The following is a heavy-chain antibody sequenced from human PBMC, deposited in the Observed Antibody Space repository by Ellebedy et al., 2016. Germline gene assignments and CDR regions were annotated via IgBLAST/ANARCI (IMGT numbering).Heavy chain of an antibody. CDR2: ISGSGGST. V-gene: IGHV3-23*01. D-gene: IGHD3-22*01. Sequence: GESLKISXAASGFTFSSYAMSWVRQAPGKGLEWVSAISGSGGSTYYADSVKGRFTVSRDSSKNTLYLEMNSLRAEDTAVYYCARDDDSSGHYGVFNIWGQGTMVTVAS. CDR3: ARDDDSSGHYGVFNI. J-gene: IGHJ3*02. CDR1: GFTFSSYA.